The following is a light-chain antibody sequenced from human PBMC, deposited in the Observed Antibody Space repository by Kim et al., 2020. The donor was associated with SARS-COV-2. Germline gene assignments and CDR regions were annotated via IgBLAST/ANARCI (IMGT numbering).Light chain of an antibody. Sequence: SVKLTCTLSSGHSSYIIAWHQQQPGKAPRYLMKLEGSGSYNKGSGVPDRFSGSSSGADRYLTISNLQSEDEYDYYCETWDSNTVVFGGGTQLTVL. J-gene: IGLJ2*01. CDR3: ETWDSNTVV. V-gene: IGLV4-60*03. CDR1: SGHSSYI. CDR2: LEGSGSY.